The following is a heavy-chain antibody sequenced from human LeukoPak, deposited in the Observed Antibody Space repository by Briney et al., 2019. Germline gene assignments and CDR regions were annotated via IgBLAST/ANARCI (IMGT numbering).Heavy chain of an antibody. CDR1: GYTFTGYY. J-gene: IGHJ4*02. CDR3: ARDHPVGATRIEIDY. Sequence: GASVKVSCKASGYTFTGYYMHWVRQAPGQGLEWMGRINPNSGGTNYAQKFQGRVTMTRDTSISTAYMELSRLRPDDTAVYYCARDHPVGATRIEIDYWGQGTLVTVSS. V-gene: IGHV1-2*06. D-gene: IGHD1-26*01. CDR2: INPNSGGT.